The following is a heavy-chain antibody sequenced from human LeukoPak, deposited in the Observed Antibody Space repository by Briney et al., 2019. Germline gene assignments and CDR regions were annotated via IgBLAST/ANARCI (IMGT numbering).Heavy chain of an antibody. Sequence: PSETLSLTCTVSGGSISSDYWSWIRQPAGKGLEWIGRINISGSTNYNPSLKSRVTMSVDTSKNQFSLKLSSVTAADTAVYYCARVVWFGELSHFDYWGQGTLVTVSS. V-gene: IGHV4-4*07. J-gene: IGHJ4*02. CDR2: INISGST. CDR1: GGSISSDY. CDR3: ARVVWFGELSHFDY. D-gene: IGHD3-10*01.